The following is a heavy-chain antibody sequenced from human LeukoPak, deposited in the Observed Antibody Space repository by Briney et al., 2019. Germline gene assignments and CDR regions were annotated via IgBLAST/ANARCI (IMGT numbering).Heavy chain of an antibody. V-gene: IGHV3-23*01. Sequence: GGSPRLSCAASGFTFSSYAMSWVRQAPGKGLEWVSAISGSGGSTYYADSVKGRFTISRDNSKHTLYLQMNSLRAEDTAVYYCARYTGGWYSDYWGQGTLVTVS. CDR3: ARYTGGWYSDY. J-gene: IGHJ4*02. D-gene: IGHD6-19*01. CDR2: ISGSGGST. CDR1: GFTFSSYA.